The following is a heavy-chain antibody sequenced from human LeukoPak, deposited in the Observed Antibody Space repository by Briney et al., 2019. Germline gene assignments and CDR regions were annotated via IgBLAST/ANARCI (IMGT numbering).Heavy chain of an antibody. CDR2: IYYSGST. J-gene: IGHJ5*02. D-gene: IGHD6-13*01. Sequence: SETLSLTCTVSGGSISSSSYYWGWIRQPPGKGLEWIGSIYYSGSTYYNPSLKSRVTISVDTSKNQFSLKLSSVTAADTAVYYCARADSSSWYGWFDPWGQGTLVTVSS. CDR1: GGSISSSSYY. V-gene: IGHV4-39*01. CDR3: ARADSSSWYGWFDP.